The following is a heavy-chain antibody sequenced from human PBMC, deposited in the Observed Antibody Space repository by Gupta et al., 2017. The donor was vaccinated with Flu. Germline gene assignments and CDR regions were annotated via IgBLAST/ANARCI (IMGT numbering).Heavy chain of an antibody. CDR2: IKKDGSEK. D-gene: IGHD6-13*01. CDR1: GFTFSSYW. CDR3: ARGIADNWFDP. J-gene: IGHJ5*02. V-gene: IGHV3-7*04. Sequence: EVQLVESGGGLVQPGGSLRLSCAASGFTFSSYWMNWVRQAPGKGLEWVANIKKDGSEKYYVDSVKGRFTISRDNAKNSLYLQMNSLRAEDTAVYYCARGIADNWFDPWGQGTLVTVSS.